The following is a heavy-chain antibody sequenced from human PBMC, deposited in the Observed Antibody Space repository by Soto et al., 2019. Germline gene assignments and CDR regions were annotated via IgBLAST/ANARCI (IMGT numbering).Heavy chain of an antibody. J-gene: IGHJ3*02. D-gene: IGHD3-3*01. V-gene: IGHV1-18*01. CDR1: GYTFTSYG. CDR2: ISAYNGNT. CDR3: ARGSWAIFGVVRPTDAFDI. Sequence: GASVKVSCKASGYTFTSYGISWVRQAPGQGLEWMGWISAYNGNTNYAQKLQGRVTMTTDTSTSTAYMELRSLRSDDTAVYYCARGSWAIFGVVRPTDAFDIWGQGTMVTVSS.